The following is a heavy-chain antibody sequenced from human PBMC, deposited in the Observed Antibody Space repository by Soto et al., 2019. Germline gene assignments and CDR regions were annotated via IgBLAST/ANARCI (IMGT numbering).Heavy chain of an antibody. Sequence: SETLSLTCAVYGGSFSGYYWSWIRQPPGKGLEWIGEINHSGSTNYNPSLKGRVTISVDTSKNQLSLKLSSVTAADTAVYYCARRPYYGSGSYSRGGMDVWGQGTTVTVSS. V-gene: IGHV4-34*01. CDR2: INHSGST. CDR1: GGSFSGYY. J-gene: IGHJ6*02. D-gene: IGHD3-10*01. CDR3: ARRPYYGSGSYSRGGMDV.